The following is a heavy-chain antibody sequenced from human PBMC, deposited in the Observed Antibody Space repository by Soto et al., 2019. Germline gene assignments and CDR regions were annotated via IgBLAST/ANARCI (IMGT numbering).Heavy chain of an antibody. CDR3: AKDSRGYYRPSDC. CDR2: IGGGGGST. J-gene: IGHJ4*02. V-gene: IGHV3-23*01. CDR1: GFTFSNYG. Sequence: EVQLLESGGGLVQPGGSLRLSCAGSGFTFSNYGMNWVRQAPGKGLEWVSAIGGGGGSTYYVDSVKGRFTISRDNSKNTLYLQLNSLRSEDTAVYYCAKDSRGYYRPSDCWGQGTLVTVDS. D-gene: IGHD3-22*01.